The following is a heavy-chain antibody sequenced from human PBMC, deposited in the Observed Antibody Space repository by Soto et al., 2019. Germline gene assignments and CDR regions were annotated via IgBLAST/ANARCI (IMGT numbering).Heavy chain of an antibody. J-gene: IGHJ5*02. CDR1: GASISSHY. CDR2: IYYSGST. D-gene: IGHD1-20*01. Sequence: PSETLSLTCTVSGASISSHYWNWIRQPPGKGLEWIGYIYYSGSTKYNPSLKSRVTISIDTSKNQFSLKLSSVTAADTAVYYCARKDGITGTTDWFDPWGQGTLVTVSS. V-gene: IGHV4-59*11. CDR3: ARKDGITGTTDWFDP.